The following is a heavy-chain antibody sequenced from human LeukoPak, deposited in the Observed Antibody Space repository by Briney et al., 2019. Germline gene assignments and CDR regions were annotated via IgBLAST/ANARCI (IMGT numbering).Heavy chain of an antibody. V-gene: IGHV1-18*01. D-gene: IGHD3-9*01. CDR1: GYTFTIYG. CDR2: ISAYNGNT. CDR3: ARDRLRYFDWLLSSGTN. Sequence: EASVKVSCTASGYTFTIYGISWVRQAPGQGLEWMGWISAYNGNTNYAQKLQGRVTMTTDTSTSTAYMELRSLRSDDTAVYYCARDRLRYFDWLLSSGTNWGQGTLVTVSS. J-gene: IGHJ4*02.